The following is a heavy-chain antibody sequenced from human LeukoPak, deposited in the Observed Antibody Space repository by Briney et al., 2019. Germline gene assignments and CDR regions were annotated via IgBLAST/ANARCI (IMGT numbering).Heavy chain of an antibody. Sequence: GGSLRLSCVASGISFSRGWMSWVRQAPGKGLEWVPKIKEDGREKYYVDSVNGRFTISRDNAKNSLYLQMDSLRAEDTAVYFCARDGYFYAWDYWGQGTLVTVSS. CDR1: GISFSRGW. D-gene: IGHD2/OR15-2a*01. CDR2: IKEDGREK. CDR3: ARDGYFYAWDY. J-gene: IGHJ4*02. V-gene: IGHV3-7*03.